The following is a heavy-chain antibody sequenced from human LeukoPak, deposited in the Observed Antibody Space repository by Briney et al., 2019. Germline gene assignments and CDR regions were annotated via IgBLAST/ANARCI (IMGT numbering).Heavy chain of an antibody. CDR1: GFTFSSYG. J-gene: IGHJ4*02. V-gene: IGHV3-30*18. Sequence: PGGSLRLSCAVPGFTFSSYGIHWVRQAPGKGLEWVAVISSDGSNKYYADSVKGRFTISRDNSKDTLYLQMNSLRAEDTAVYYCAKDRLGALYYYDSSGYYRLDYWGQGTLVTVSS. CDR3: AKDRLGALYYYDSSGYYRLDY. D-gene: IGHD3-22*01. CDR2: ISSDGSNK.